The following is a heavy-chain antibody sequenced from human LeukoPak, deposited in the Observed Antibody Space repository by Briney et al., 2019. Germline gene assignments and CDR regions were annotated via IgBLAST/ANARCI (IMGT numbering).Heavy chain of an antibody. CDR3: ARHTPENGVDA. Sequence: PSETLSLTCPVSSGSIGSDGYYWSWIRQHPGKGLEWIGYVSYSGRTYCNPSLKSRITISVGTSKLQFSLNLSSVTAADTAVYYCARHTPENGVDAWGQGTTVTVSS. CDR2: VSYSGRT. D-gene: IGHD2-2*02. V-gene: IGHV4-31*03. CDR1: SGSIGSDGYY. J-gene: IGHJ6*02.